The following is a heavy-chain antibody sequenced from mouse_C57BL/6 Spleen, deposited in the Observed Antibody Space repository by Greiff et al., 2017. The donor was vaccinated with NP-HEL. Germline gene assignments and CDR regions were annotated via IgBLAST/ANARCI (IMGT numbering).Heavy chain of an antibody. CDR2: IYPGDGDT. CDR1: GYAFSSYW. V-gene: IGHV1-80*01. D-gene: IGHD1-1*01. J-gene: IGHJ2*01. CDR3: VSTTAKLYFDY. Sequence: VQLQQSGAELVKPGASVKISCKASGYAFSSYWMNWVKQRPGKGLEWIGQIYPGDGDTNYNGKFKGKATLTADKSSSTAYMQLSSLTSEDSAVYFCVSTTAKLYFDYWGQGTTLTVSS.